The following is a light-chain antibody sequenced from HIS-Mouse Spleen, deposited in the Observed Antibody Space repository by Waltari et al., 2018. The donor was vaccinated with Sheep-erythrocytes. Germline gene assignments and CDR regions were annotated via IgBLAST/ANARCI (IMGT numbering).Light chain of an antibody. CDR3: QQRRGFT. CDR2: DAS. V-gene: IGKV3-11*01. Sequence: SLSPGERATLSCRASQSVSSYLAWYQQKPGQAPRLLIYDASNRATGIPARFSGSGSGTDFTLTISSLEPEDFAVYYCQQRRGFTFGPGTKVDIK. J-gene: IGKJ3*01. CDR1: QSVSSY.